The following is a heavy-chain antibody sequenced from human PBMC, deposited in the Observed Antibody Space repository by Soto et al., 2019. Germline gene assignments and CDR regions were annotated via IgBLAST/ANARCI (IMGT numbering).Heavy chain of an antibody. Sequence: QVQLVQSGAEVKEPGASVKVSCKASGYTFTTSHMHWLRQAHGQGLEWMAILHPVAADTRYAQKFQCRLTTTADTSTSTMYMELSSLRPEDTAVYYCARDLGGWSVDYWGQGTLVTVSS. CDR2: LHPVAADT. CDR3: ARDLGGWSVDY. V-gene: IGHV1-46*01. CDR1: GYTFTTSH. D-gene: IGHD6-19*01. J-gene: IGHJ4*02.